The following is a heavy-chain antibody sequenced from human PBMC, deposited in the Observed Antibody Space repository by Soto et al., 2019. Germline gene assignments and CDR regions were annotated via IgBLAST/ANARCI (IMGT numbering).Heavy chain of an antibody. V-gene: IGHV4-4*02. CDR1: GASIITDNW. J-gene: IGHJ4*02. CDR2: IYHSGNT. CDR3: VRASASSQLRGVVIN. D-gene: IGHD3-10*01. Sequence: QVQLQESGPGLVKPSGTLSLTCALSGASIITDNWWSWVRQPPGKEMEWIGEIYHSGNTNFNPSVKSRVTISVATSKTQFSLTVSSVPAADTDIYYCVRASASSQLRGVVINWGQGTLVTVSS.